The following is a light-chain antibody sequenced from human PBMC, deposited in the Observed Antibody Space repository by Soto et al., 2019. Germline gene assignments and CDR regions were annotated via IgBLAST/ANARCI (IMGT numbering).Light chain of an antibody. J-gene: IGKJ4*01. CDR1: QSVSSSY. V-gene: IGKV3-20*01. CDR3: QQYGSSPTA. CDR2: GAS. Sequence: EIVLTQSPGTLSLSPGERATLSCRASQSVSSSYLAWYQQKPGQAPRLLIYGASSRATGIPDRFSGSGSGKDLTLSLSRLEPEEFAMYYCQQYGSSPTAFGGGTKVEIK.